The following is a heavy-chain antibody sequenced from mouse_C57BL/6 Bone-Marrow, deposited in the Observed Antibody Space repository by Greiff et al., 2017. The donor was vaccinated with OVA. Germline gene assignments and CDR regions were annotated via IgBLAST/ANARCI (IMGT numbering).Heavy chain of an antibody. V-gene: IGHV1-19*01. D-gene: IGHD2-2*01. J-gene: IGHJ2*01. CDR3: ALLWLRRYYFDY. Sequence: VQLKESGPVLVQPGASVKMSCKASGYTFTDYYMNWVKQSHGKSLEWIGVINPYNGGTSYNQKFKGKATLTVDKYSSTAYMELNSLTSEDSAVYYCALLWLRRYYFDYWGQGTTLTVSS. CDR2: INPYNGGT. CDR1: GYTFTDYY.